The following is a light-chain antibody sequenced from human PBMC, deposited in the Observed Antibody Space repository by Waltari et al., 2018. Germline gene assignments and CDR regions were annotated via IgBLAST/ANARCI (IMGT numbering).Light chain of an antibody. CDR3: QVWDNSVVV. Sequence: SYVLTQPPSVSVAPGETARISCGGDNIASKSVHWYQQKPGQAPRMVIYYDRDRPSGIPERFSGSNFGDTATLTISRVEAGDEADYHCQVWDNSVVVFGGGTKLTVL. J-gene: IGLJ2*01. CDR2: YDR. CDR1: NIASKS. V-gene: IGLV3-21*04.